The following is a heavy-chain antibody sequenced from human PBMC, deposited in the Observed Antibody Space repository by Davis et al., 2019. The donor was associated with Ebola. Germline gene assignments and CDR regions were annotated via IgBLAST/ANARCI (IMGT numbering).Heavy chain of an antibody. CDR1: RFTFSSYW. Sequence: GESLKISCAGSRFTFSSYWMHWVRQAPGKGLVWVSRINSDGSSTRFADSVKGRFTISRDNAKNTLYLQMNSLRAEDTAVYYCARGLSLWGQGTTVTVSS. J-gene: IGHJ6*02. CDR3: ARGLSL. CDR2: INSDGSST. V-gene: IGHV3-74*01.